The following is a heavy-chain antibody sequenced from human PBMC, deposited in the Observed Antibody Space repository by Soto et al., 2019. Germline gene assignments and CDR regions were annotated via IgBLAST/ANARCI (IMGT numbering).Heavy chain of an antibody. CDR2: IYWADDT. CDR3: AHSWYCRGGSCYYSNRFAP. J-gene: IGHJ5*02. D-gene: IGHD2-15*01. Sequence: QITLKESGPTLVKPTQTLTLTCTFSGFSLSTSGVGVGWIRQPPGKALEWLALIYWADDTRYSPSLKSRLTITKDTSKNQVVLTMTSMDPVDTATYSCAHSWYCRGGSCYYSNRFAPWGQGTLVTVSA. V-gene: IGHV2-5*02. CDR1: GFSLSTSGVG.